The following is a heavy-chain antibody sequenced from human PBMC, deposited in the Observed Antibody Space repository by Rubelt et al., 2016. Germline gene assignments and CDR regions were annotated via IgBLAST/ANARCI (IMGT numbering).Heavy chain of an antibody. Sequence: QVQLVQSGAEVKKPGSSVKVSCKASGGTFSSYAISWVRQAPGQGLEWMGGIIPVFGTANYAQKFQGRLTMTADESTSTAYMELSSLRSEETAVYYCATTIAIRPYYFDYWGQGTLVTVSS. D-gene: IGHD6-6*01. CDR1: GGTFSSYA. CDR2: IIPVFGTA. V-gene: IGHV1-69*01. J-gene: IGHJ4*02. CDR3: ATTIAIRPYYFDY.